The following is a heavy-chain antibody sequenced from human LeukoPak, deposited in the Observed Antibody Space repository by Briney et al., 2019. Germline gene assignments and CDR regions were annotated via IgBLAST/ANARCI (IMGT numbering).Heavy chain of an antibody. D-gene: IGHD4-23*01. Sequence: GGSLRLSCAASGLAFSSYAMMWLRQAPGKGLEWVSAITGSGGWALYADSVKGRFTISRDNSKNTLYLQMSSLRAEDTAVYYCAKDYYGGNSVTLQDYWGRGTLVTVSS. J-gene: IGHJ4*02. CDR3: AKDYYGGNSVTLQDY. CDR1: GLAFSSYA. CDR2: ITGSGGWA. V-gene: IGHV3-23*01.